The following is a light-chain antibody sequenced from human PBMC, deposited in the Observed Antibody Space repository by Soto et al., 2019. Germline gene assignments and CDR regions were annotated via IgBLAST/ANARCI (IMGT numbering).Light chain of an antibody. CDR2: GAF. CDR1: PSVANF. J-gene: IGKJ5*01. Sequence: IVLTQSPATLSVSPGERATLSCRASPSVANFLAWYQQNPGQAPRLLIYGAFNRDTGIPARFSGSGSGTDFTLTISSLEPEDSAVYYCQRRNVWPPVTFGQGTRLEIK. CDR3: QRRNVWPPVT. V-gene: IGKV3-11*01.